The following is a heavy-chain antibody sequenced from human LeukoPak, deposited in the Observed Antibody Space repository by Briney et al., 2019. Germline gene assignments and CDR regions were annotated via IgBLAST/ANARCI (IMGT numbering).Heavy chain of an antibody. CDR3: ARDPPFIVGAGDFLGGGNS. CDR2: IWYDGSNK. V-gene: IGHV3-33*01. CDR1: GFIFSSYG. D-gene: IGHD6-13*01. J-gene: IGHJ4*02. Sequence: GGSLRLSCAASGFIFSSYGMHWVRQAPGKGLEWVAVIWYDGSNKYYADSVKGRFTISRDNAKNTLCLQMNSLRAEDTAVYSCARDPPFIVGAGDFLGGGNSWGQGTLVTVSS.